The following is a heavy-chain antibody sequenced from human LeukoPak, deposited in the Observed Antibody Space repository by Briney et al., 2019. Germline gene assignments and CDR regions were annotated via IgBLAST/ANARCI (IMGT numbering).Heavy chain of an antibody. CDR1: GFTFSSYT. Sequence: GSLRLSCAASGFTFSSYTMHWVRQAPGKGLEWVSLISWDGGSTYYADSVKGRFTISRDNSKNSLYLQMNSLRTEDTALYYCAKDMQFGRGVHCMDVWGQGTTVTVSS. CDR2: ISWDGGST. CDR3: AKDMQFGRGVHCMDV. V-gene: IGHV3-43*01. J-gene: IGHJ6*02. D-gene: IGHD3-10*01.